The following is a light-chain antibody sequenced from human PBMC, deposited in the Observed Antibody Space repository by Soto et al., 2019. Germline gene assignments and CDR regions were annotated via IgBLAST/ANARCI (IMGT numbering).Light chain of an antibody. CDR2: AAS. V-gene: IGKV1-27*01. CDR3: RECDSVRLT. J-gene: IGKJ4*01. CDR1: QGVANH. Sequence: DIQMTQSPSSLSASVGDTVTITCRASQGVANHLAWYQQKPGGVRELLISAASTLQSGVPSRFSGSGSKKDFALTITSRQPGDVATYYCRECDSVRLTFGGGTKVEVK.